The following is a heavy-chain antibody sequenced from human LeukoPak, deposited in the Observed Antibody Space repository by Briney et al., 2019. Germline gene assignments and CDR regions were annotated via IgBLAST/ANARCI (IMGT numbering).Heavy chain of an antibody. D-gene: IGHD5-24*01. CDR1: GFTFDDYA. V-gene: IGHV3-9*01. CDR3: VQGRGPYYYYYGMDV. J-gene: IGHJ6*02. CDR2: IDWNSGSI. Sequence: PGGSLRLSCAASGFTFDDYAMYWVRQAPGKGLEWVSAIDWNSGSIDYADSVKGRFAISRDNAKNSLWLQMNSLRAEDTALYYCVQGRGPYYYYYGMDVWGQGTTVTVS.